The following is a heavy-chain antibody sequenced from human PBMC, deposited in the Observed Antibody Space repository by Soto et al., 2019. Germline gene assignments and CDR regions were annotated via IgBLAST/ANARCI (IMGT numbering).Heavy chain of an antibody. Sequence: ASDKVSLKASGYTFTRYDIKWGRQATGQGLEWMGWMNPNSGNTGYAQKFQGRVTMTRNTSISTAYMELSSLRSEDTAVYYCARVVFSSAAVLYNWFYPCGQGTLVTGSS. V-gene: IGHV1-8*01. D-gene: IGHD2-15*01. CDR3: ARVVFSSAAVLYNWFYP. CDR1: GYTFTRYD. J-gene: IGHJ5*02. CDR2: MNPNSGNT.